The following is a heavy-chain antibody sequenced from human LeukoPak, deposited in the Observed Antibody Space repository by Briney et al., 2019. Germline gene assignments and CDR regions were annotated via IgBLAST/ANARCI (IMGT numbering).Heavy chain of an antibody. J-gene: IGHJ4*02. V-gene: IGHV3-30*02. CDR2: VRYNGNNQ. Sequence: GGSLRLSCAASGFTFNNYGMHWVRQAPGKGLEWVAFVRYNGNNQYYADSVKGRFTISRDNSKNTLYLQMNSLKGDDTAVYYCAKRFNNSWNFLEYWGQGTLVTVSS. CDR1: GFTFNNYG. D-gene: IGHD6-13*01. CDR3: AKRFNNSWNFLEY.